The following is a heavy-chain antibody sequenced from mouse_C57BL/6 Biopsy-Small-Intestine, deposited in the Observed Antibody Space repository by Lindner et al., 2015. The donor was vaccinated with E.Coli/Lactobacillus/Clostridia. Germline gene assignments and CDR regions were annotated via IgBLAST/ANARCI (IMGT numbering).Heavy chain of an antibody. D-gene: IGHD4-1*02. J-gene: IGHJ2*01. Sequence: VQLQESGPELAKPGASVKLSCKASGYTFTNYDINWVIQRPGQGLEWIGWIYPGNDNTMYNEKFKDKATLTVDTSSTTAYMELHSLTSEDSAVYFCARWGLNWHFFDYWGQGTTLTVSS. CDR3: ARWGLNWHFFDY. V-gene: IGHV1-85*01. CDR2: IYPGNDNT. CDR1: GYTFTNYD.